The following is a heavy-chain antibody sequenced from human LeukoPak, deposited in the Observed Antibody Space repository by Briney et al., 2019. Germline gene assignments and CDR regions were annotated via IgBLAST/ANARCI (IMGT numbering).Heavy chain of an antibody. V-gene: IGHV3-30*02. J-gene: IGHJ3*01. Sequence: GGSLRLSCVSSGFTFSRYGIHWVRQDPGKGLEWVSFIQTDGSTKYYSDSVKGRFTISRDNPKNTVYLQMNSLKTEDTAVYYCTTLRPYIQPRWGQGTMVTVSS. CDR1: GFTFSRYG. CDR2: IQTDGSTK. CDR3: TTLRPYIQPR. D-gene: IGHD5-18*01.